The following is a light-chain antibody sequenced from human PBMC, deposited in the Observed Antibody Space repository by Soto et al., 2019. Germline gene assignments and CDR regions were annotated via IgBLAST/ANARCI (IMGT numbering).Light chain of an antibody. J-gene: IGLJ2*01. CDR3: SSYAGNNNVV. Sequence: QSALTQPPSASGSPGQSVTISCTGTSSDVGGYKFVSWYQQHPGKAPKLLIFEVSRRPSGVPDRFSGSKSGKTASLTVSGLQDEDEADYYCSSYAGNNNVVFGGGTKLTVL. CDR2: EVS. CDR1: SSDVGGYKF. V-gene: IGLV2-8*01.